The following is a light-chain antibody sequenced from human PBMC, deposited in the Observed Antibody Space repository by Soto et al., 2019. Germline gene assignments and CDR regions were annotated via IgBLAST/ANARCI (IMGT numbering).Light chain of an antibody. CDR2: DAS. J-gene: IGKJ1*01. V-gene: IGKV3-20*01. CDR1: QSVSGAY. Sequence: EIVLTQSPGTLSLSPGERATLSCRASQSVSGAYLAWYQQKPGQAPRLLIYDASSRATGIPDRFSGSGSGTEFTLTISRLEPEDFAVFFCQQYGNSPRTFGQGTKVEIK. CDR3: QQYGNSPRT.